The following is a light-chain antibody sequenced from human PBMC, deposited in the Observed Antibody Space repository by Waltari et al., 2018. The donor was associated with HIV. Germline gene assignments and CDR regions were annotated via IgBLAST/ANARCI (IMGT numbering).Light chain of an antibody. CDR3: QQYGGSSYT. Sequence: EIVLTQSPGTLSLSPGERATLSCRASQSVSSSYLAWYQQKPGQAPRLLIYGASSRATGIPDRFSGSGSGTDFSLTISRLEPEDSAVYYCQQYGGSSYTFGQGTKLEIK. V-gene: IGKV3-20*01. J-gene: IGKJ2*01. CDR2: GAS. CDR1: QSVSSSY.